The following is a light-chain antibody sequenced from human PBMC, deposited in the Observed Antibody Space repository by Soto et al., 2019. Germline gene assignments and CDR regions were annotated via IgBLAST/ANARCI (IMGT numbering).Light chain of an antibody. CDR3: QQRSNWPLT. Sequence: EIVLTQSPATLSLSPGERATLSCRASQSVNSYLAWYQWNSGQAPRLLIYDAYNRSTGIPARFSGSGSGTDFTLTISSLEPEDFAVYYCQQRSNWPLTFGGVTKVEIK. CDR1: QSVNSY. V-gene: IGKV3-11*01. CDR2: DAY. J-gene: IGKJ4*01.